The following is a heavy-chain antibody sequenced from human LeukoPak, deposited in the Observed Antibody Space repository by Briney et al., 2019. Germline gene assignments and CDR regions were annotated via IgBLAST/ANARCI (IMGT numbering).Heavy chain of an antibody. CDR2: ISSSGSTI. CDR1: GFTFSSYA. CDR3: ARDVIGAVAGTIDAFDI. J-gene: IGHJ3*02. V-gene: IGHV3-48*04. Sequence: GGSLRLSCAASGFTFSSYAMSWVRQAPGKGLEWVSYISSSGSTIYYADSVKGRFTISRDNAKNSLYLQMNSLRAEDTAVYYCARDVIGAVAGTIDAFDIWGQGTMVTVSS. D-gene: IGHD6-19*01.